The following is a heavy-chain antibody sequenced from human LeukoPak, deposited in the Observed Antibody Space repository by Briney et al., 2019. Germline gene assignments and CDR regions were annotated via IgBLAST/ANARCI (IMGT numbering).Heavy chain of an antibody. CDR1: GFTFSSYA. V-gene: IGHV3-23*01. D-gene: IGHD6-19*01. Sequence: GGSLRLSCAASGFTFSSYAMSWVRQAPGKGLEWVSVISGSGGSTYYADSVKGRFTISRDNSKNTLYLQMNSLRSEDAAVYYCASSSCYYYYYYMDVWGKGTTVTVSS. CDR3: ASSSCYYYYYYMDV. J-gene: IGHJ6*03. CDR2: ISGSGGST.